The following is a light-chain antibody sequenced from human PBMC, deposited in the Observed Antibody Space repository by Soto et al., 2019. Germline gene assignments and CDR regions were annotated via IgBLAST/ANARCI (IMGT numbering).Light chain of an antibody. J-gene: IGKJ5*01. CDR1: QSVGSD. CDR3: QQYGTPRSVT. V-gene: IGKV3D-15*01. CDR2: GAS. Sequence: EVVITQSPATLSVSPGERATLSCRASQSVGSDLAWYQQKPGQAPRLVIYGASGRADGIPHRFSGSGFGTDFTLAIGKVEPEDFAVYCCQQYGTPRSVTFGQGTRLEI.